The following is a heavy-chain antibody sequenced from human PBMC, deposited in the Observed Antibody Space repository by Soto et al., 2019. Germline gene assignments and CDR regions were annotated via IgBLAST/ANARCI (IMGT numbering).Heavy chain of an antibody. J-gene: IGHJ4*02. D-gene: IGHD3-3*01. CDR3: ASHYDMWSGYLSPVDY. CDR1: GYTFSDYY. CDR2: IDTSGTKI. V-gene: IGHV3-11*01. Sequence: QVQLVESGGDLVKPGGSLRLSCAASGYTFSDYYMSWIRQAPGKGLEWISYIDTSGTKIYYADSVKGRFTITRDNAKNSLYLEMNSLGDEDTAGYYCASHYDMWSGYLSPVDYWGQGTLVTVSS.